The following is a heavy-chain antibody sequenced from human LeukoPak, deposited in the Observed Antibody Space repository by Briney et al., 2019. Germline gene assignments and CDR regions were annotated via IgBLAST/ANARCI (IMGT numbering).Heavy chain of an antibody. CDR3: ARGRVYDILSRFDY. CDR2: ISSSSSTI. V-gene: IGHV3-48*01. CDR1: GFTFSSYS. J-gene: IGHJ4*02. D-gene: IGHD3-9*01. Sequence: GGSLRLSCAASGFTFSSYSMNWVRQAPGKGLEWVSYISSSSSTIYYADSVKGRFTISRDNTKNSLYLQLNSLRAEDTAVYYCARGRVYDILSRFDYWGQGTLVTVSS.